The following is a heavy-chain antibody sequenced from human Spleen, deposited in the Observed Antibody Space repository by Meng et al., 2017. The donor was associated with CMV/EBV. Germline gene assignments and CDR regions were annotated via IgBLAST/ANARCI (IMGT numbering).Heavy chain of an antibody. CDR2: ISAGGGSP. V-gene: IGHV3-23*01. CDR1: GFTFANYA. Sequence: GGSLRLSCAASGFTFANYAMNWVRQAPGMGLQWVSAISAGGGSPYYADSVKGRFTISRDNSKNTLYLQMNSLRAEDTAVYYCATDLGTRSTGYWGQGTLVTVSS. CDR3: ATDLGTRSTGY. D-gene: IGHD2-2*01. J-gene: IGHJ4*02.